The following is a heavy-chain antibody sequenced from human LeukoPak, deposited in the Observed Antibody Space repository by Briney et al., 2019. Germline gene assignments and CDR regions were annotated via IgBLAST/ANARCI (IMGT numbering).Heavy chain of an antibody. J-gene: IGHJ5*02. V-gene: IGHV4-59*01. D-gene: IGHD2-15*01. CDR2: IFYSGST. CDR3: ARLWALLEYRSGGSCYSGGWFDP. Sequence: SETLFLTCTVSGGSISGYYLSWIRQPPGKGLEWIGYIFYSGSTNYNPSLKSRVTISVDTSKNQFSLKLSSVTAADTAVYYCARLWALLEYRSGGSCYSGGWFDPWGQGTLVTVSS. CDR1: GGSISGYY.